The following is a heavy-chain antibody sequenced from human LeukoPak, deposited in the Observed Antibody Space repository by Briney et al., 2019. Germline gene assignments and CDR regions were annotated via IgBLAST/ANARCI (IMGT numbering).Heavy chain of an antibody. CDR1: GFTFSSYG. Sequence: GGSLRLSCAASGFTFSSYGMHWVRQAPGKGLEWVAFIRYDGSNKYYVDSVKGRFTISRDNAKNSLYLQMNSLRAEDTALYYCVKGGSWSYYYGMDVWGQGTTVTVSS. V-gene: IGHV3-30*02. CDR3: VKGGSWSYYYGMDV. J-gene: IGHJ6*02. D-gene: IGHD6-13*01. CDR2: IRYDGSNK.